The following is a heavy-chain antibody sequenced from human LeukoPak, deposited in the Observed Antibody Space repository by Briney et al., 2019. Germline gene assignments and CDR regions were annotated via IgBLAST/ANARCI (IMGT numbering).Heavy chain of an antibody. Sequence: GGSLRLSCAASGFTFSSYAVHWVRQAPGKGLEYVSAISTNGGSTYYANSVKGRFTISRGNSKNTLYLQMNSLRAEDTAVYYCARDSGSLAKAFDIWGQGTMVTVSS. V-gene: IGHV3-64*01. CDR3: ARDSGSLAKAFDI. D-gene: IGHD1-26*01. CDR1: GFTFSSYA. CDR2: ISTNGGST. J-gene: IGHJ3*02.